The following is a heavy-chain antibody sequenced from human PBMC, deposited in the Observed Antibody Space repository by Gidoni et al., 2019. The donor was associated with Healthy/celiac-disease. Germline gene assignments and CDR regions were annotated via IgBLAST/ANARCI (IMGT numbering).Heavy chain of an antibody. Sequence: EVQLLESGGGLVQPGGSLRLSCAASGFTFSSYAMSWVRQAPGKGLEWVSAISGSGGSTYYADSVKGRFTISRDNSKNTLYLQMNSLRAEDTAVHYCTKSLGALGAFDIWGQGTMVTVSS. V-gene: IGHV3-23*01. CDR1: GFTFSSYA. CDR2: ISGSGGST. D-gene: IGHD1-26*01. J-gene: IGHJ3*02. CDR3: TKSLGALGAFDI.